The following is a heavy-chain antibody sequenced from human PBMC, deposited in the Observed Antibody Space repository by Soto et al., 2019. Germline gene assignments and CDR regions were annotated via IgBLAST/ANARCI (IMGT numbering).Heavy chain of an antibody. Sequence: EVQLLESGGGLVQPGGSLRLSCAASGFTFSTYAMNWVRQAPGNGLEWVSAISGSGGSIHYADSVKGRFTTSRDNSKHTPYLQMNSLRDEDTAVYHCVKGYSPGAVWGQGTTVTVSS. D-gene: IGHD2-15*01. CDR2: ISGSGGSI. CDR1: GFTFSTYA. V-gene: IGHV3-23*01. J-gene: IGHJ6*02. CDR3: VKGYSPGAV.